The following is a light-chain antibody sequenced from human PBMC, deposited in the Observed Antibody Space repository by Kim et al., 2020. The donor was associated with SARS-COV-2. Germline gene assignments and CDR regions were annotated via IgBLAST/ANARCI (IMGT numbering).Light chain of an antibody. V-gene: IGKV3-20*01. CDR1: QSVPTVY. Sequence: EIVLTQSPSTLSLSPGERATLSCRASQSVPTVYLAWHQQKPGQAPRLLIYSASKRVTGIPDRFSGSGSGTDFTLTISRLEPEDFAVYYCQQYGNSPPYTFGQGTKLEI. J-gene: IGKJ2*01. CDR2: SAS. CDR3: QQYGNSPPYT.